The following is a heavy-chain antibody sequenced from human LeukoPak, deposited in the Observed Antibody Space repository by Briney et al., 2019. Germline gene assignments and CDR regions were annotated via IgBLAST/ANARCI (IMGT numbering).Heavy chain of an antibody. J-gene: IGHJ4*02. CDR1: GFTFSSFW. Sequence: SGGSLRLSCAASGFTFSSFWMHWVRQAPGKGLVWVSRIDYDGTTTAYAYCVKGRFTISRENAKNTLFLQLNSLRVEATAVYFCVRSRWGDFDHWGQGKLVTVSS. CDR3: VRSRWGDFDH. V-gene: IGHV3-74*01. CDR2: IDYDGTTT. D-gene: IGHD3-16*01.